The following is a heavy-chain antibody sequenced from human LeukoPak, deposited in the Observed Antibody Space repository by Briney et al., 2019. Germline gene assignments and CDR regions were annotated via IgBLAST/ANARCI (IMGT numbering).Heavy chain of an antibody. Sequence: PGGSLRLSCVASGFTCSSYGRHWVRQAPGKGLEWVAVIWYDGTNKYYADSVKGRFTISRDSSKNTLYLQMNSLRAEDTAVYYCARAAYDSSGYLTLWGQGTLVTVSS. CDR2: IWYDGTNK. CDR3: ARAAYDSSGYLTL. D-gene: IGHD3-22*01. CDR1: GFTCSSYG. J-gene: IGHJ4*02. V-gene: IGHV3-33*01.